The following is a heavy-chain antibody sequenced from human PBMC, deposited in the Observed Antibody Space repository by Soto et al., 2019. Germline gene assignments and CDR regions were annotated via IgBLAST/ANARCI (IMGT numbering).Heavy chain of an antibody. Sequence: QVLLVQSGAEVKKPGASVKVSCKASGNTFINYDINWVRQAPGQGLDWMGWMNPNSGVAGYAQKFQGRVTMTRNISISTAYMELNILRSDDTAVYYCARGDTLDVWGRGTTVTVSS. V-gene: IGHV1-8*01. J-gene: IGHJ6*04. CDR1: GNTFINYD. CDR3: ARGDTLDV. CDR2: MNPNSGVA.